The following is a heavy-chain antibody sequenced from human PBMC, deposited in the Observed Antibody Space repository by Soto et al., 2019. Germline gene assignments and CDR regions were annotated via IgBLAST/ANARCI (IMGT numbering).Heavy chain of an antibody. D-gene: IGHD2-15*01. CDR3: AKVEDIVVVVAANAFDI. Sequence: EVQLLESGGGLVQPGGSLRLSCAASGFTFSSYAMSWVRQAPGKGLELVSAISGSGGSTYYADSVKGRFTISRDNSKNTLYLQMNSLRAEDTAVYYCAKVEDIVVVVAANAFDIWGQGTMVTVSS. CDR2: ISGSGGST. CDR1: GFTFSSYA. V-gene: IGHV3-23*01. J-gene: IGHJ3*02.